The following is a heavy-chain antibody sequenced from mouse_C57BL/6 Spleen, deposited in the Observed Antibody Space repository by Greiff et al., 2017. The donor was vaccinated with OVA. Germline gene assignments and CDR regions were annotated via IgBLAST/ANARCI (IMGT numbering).Heavy chain of an antibody. CDR3: ARRGGYDYWYFDV. V-gene: IGHV1-26*01. J-gene: IGHJ1*03. CDR2: INPNNGGT. Sequence: EVQLQQSGPELVKPGASVKISCKASGYTFTDYYMNWVKQSHGKSLEWIGDINPNNGGTSYNQKFKGKATLTVDKSSSTAYMELRSLTSEDSAVYYCARRGGYDYWYFDVWGTGTTVTVSS. CDR1: GYTFTDYY. D-gene: IGHD2-3*01.